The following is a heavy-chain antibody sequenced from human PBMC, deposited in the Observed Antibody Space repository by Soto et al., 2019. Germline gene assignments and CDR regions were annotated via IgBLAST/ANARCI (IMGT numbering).Heavy chain of an antibody. CDR2: MYHSGDT. V-gene: IGHV4-39*01. J-gene: IGHJ5*02. CDR1: GGSIRSHTDW. Sequence: SETLSLTCSVSGGSIRSHTDWWCWIRQPPEKGLEWIGCMYHSGDTYYNPSLKSRVTMSVDTAKSQFSLELGSLTAADTAVYYCARQKSGLNWLDPWGQGTLVTVSS. CDR3: ARQKSGLNWLDP.